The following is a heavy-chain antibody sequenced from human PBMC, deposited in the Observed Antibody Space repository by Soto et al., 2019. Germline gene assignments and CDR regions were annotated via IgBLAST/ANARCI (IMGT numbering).Heavy chain of an antibody. Sequence: GGSLRLSCAASGFTFSNAWMSWVRQAPGKGLEWVGRIKSKTYGGTTDYAAPVKGRFTISRHDSKNTLYLQMNSLKNEDTAVYYCTTTGFLEFLLISYWGKGTLVTVSS. CDR3: TTTGFLEFLLISY. D-gene: IGHD3-3*01. CDR1: GFTFSNAW. V-gene: IGHV3-15*01. J-gene: IGHJ4*02. CDR2: IKSKTYGGTT.